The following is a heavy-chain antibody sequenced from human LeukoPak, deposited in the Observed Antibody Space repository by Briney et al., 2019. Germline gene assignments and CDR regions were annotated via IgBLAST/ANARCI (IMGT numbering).Heavy chain of an antibody. CDR3: ARRDYVSGSYSFDP. V-gene: IGHV4-59*08. CDR2: IYNSGST. D-gene: IGHD3-10*01. J-gene: IGHJ5*02. CDR1: GGSISSHY. Sequence: SETLSLTCTVSGGSISSHYWSWIRQPPGKGVEWIGYIYNSGSTNYNPSLKSRVTISEDMSKNQFSLKLSSVTAADTAVYYCARRDYVSGSYSFDPWGQGTLVTVSS.